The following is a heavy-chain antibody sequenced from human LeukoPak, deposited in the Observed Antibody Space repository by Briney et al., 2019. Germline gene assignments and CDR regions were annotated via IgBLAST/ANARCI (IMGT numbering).Heavy chain of an antibody. V-gene: IGHV4-59*08. CDR2: IFYSWST. CDR3: ARHGGVSSGALV. Sequence: PSETLSLTCTVSGGSISSYYWSWIRQPPGKGLEWIGYIFYSWSTNYNPSLKSRVTISVDTSKNQFSLKLSSVTAADTAVYYCARHGGVSSGALVWGRGTLVTVSS. CDR1: GGSISSYY. D-gene: IGHD3-22*01. J-gene: IGHJ4*02.